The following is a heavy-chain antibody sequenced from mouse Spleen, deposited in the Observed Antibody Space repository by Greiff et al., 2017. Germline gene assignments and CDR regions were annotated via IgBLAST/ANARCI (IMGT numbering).Heavy chain of an antibody. CDR1: GYTFTSYT. D-gene: IGHD2-4*01. Sequence: VQLQQSGAELARPGASVKMSCKASGYTFTSYTMHWVKQRPGQGLEWIGYINPSSGYTKYNQKFKDKATLTADKSSSTAYMQLSSLTSEDSAVYYCARSRGLEVFDYWGQGTTLTVSS. CDR3: ARSRGLEVFDY. V-gene: IGHV1-4*01. J-gene: IGHJ2*01. CDR2: INPSSGYT.